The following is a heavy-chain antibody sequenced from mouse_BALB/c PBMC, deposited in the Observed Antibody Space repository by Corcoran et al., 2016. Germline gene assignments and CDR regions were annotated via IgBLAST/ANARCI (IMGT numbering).Heavy chain of an antibody. CDR2: IDPANGDT. D-gene: IGHD2-2*01. CDR1: GFNIKDTY. J-gene: IGHJ2*01. CDR3: GRGLRGDY. V-gene: IGHV14-3*02. Sequence: EVQLQQSGAELVKPGASVKLSCTASGFNIKDTYMHWVKQRPEQGLGWIGRIDPANGDTKYDPKFQGKATITADTSSNTAYLQLSSLTSEDTDVYYCGRGLRGDYWGQGTTLTVSS.